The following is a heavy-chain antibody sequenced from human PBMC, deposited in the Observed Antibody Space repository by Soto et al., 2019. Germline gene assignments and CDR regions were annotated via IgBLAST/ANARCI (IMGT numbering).Heavy chain of an antibody. CDR1: GGSFSGYY. CDR3: ARGRGDGYNQHWYFDL. D-gene: IGHD3-10*01. J-gene: IGHJ2*01. CDR2: INQSGST. V-gene: IGHV4-34*01. Sequence: QVHLQQWGAGLLKPSETLSLTCAVYGGSFSGYYWSWIRQPPGKGLEWLGEINQSGSTNYNPSLKSLVSISVGTSNNQFSLKLSSVTAADTAVYYCARGRGDGYNQHWYFDLWGRGTLVTVSS.